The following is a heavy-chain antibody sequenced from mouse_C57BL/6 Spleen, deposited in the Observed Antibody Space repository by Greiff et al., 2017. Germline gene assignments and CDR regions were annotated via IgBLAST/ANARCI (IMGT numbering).Heavy chain of an antibody. V-gene: IGHV1-64*01. D-gene: IGHD1-1*01. CDR3: ARRTVGPMDY. CDR1: GYTFTSYW. CDR2: IHPNSGST. Sequence: QVQLQQPGAELVKPGASVKLSCKASGYTFTSYWMHWVKQRPGQGLEWIGMIHPNSGSTNYNEKFKSKATLTVDKSSSTAYMQRSSLTSEDSAVYYCARRTVGPMDYWGQGTSVTVSS. J-gene: IGHJ4*01.